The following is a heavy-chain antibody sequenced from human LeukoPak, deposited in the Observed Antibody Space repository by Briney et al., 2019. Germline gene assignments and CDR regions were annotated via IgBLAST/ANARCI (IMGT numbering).Heavy chain of an antibody. CDR1: GGSISSYY. V-gene: IGHV4-39*01. Sequence: SETLSLTCTVSGGSISSYYWGWIRQPPGKGLEWIGSIYNSGSTYYNPSLKSRVTISVDTSKNQFSLKLSSVTAADTAVYYCASDCSGTSCYGSDYWGQGTLVTVSS. CDR2: IYNSGST. D-gene: IGHD2-2*01. J-gene: IGHJ4*02. CDR3: ASDCSGTSCYGSDY.